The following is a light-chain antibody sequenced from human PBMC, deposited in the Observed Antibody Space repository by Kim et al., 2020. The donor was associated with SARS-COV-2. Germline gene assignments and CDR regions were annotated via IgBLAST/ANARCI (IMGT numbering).Light chain of an antibody. Sequence: QSVTITFTGTIRDIGSYHRVSLYRQPPGSAPKLLIFDVTERPSGVPDRFSGSKSDTTASLTISGLQPEDEADYYCSSYTLRTTWVFGGGTQLTVL. V-gene: IGLV2-18*02. CDR2: DVT. J-gene: IGLJ3*02. CDR3: SSYTLRTTWV. CDR1: IRDIGSYHR.